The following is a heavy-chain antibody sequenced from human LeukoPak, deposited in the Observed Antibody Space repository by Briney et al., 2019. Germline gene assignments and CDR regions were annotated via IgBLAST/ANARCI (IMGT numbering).Heavy chain of an antibody. D-gene: IGHD2-2*02. CDR1: GYTLTGYY. Sequence: ASVKVSCEASGYTLTGYYMHWVRQAPGQGLEWMGWINPNSGGTNYAQKFQGRVTMTRDTSISTAYMELSRLRSDDTAVYYCARGRADCSSTSCYKTYYYYYYMDVWGKGTTVTVSS. CDR3: ARGRADCSSTSCYKTYYYYYYMDV. CDR2: INPNSGGT. V-gene: IGHV1-2*02. J-gene: IGHJ6*03.